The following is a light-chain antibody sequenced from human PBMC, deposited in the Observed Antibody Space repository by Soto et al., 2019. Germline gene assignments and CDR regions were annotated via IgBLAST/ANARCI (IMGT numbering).Light chain of an antibody. CDR2: DDS. J-gene: IGLJ2*01. V-gene: IGLV3-21*02. CDR3: QVWDTSNDHVV. CDR1: NIASKS. Sequence: SYELTQPPSVSAAPGQTARITCGGNNIASKSVHWYQHRPGQAPVLVVHDDSDQPSGIPERFSGSNSENTATLTITRVEAVDEADYYCQVWDTSNDHVVFGGGTKLTVL.